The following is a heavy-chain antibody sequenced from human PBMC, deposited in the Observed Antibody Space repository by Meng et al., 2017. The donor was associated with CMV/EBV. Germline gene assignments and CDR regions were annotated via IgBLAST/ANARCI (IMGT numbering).Heavy chain of an antibody. CDR3: TRGIPPLKEYGMEGYGMDV. Sequence: GGSLRLSCAGLGFTFSRYWMHWVRQAPGKGLVWFSRINSDGSRTRDADSVKGRFTISRDNAKNTLYLQMNSLKAEDTAVYYCTRGIPPLKEYGMEGYGMDVWGRGTTVTVSS. V-gene: IGHV3-74*01. D-gene: IGHD2-8*01. CDR2: INSDGSRT. J-gene: IGHJ6*02. CDR1: GFTFSRYW.